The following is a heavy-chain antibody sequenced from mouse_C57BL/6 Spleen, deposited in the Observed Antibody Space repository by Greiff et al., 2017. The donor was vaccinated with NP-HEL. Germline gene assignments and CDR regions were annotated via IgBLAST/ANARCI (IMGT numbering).Heavy chain of an antibody. CDR3: ARRYVNYEHYYAMDY. V-gene: IGHV1-78*01. D-gene: IGHD2-1*01. J-gene: IGHJ4*01. CDR2: IYPRDGST. Sequence: VQLQQSDAELVKPGASVKISCKVSGYTFTDHTIHWMKQRPEQGLEWIGYIYPRDGSTKYNEKFKGKATLTADKSSSTAYMQLNSLTSEDSAVYFCARRYVNYEHYYAMDYWGQGTSVTVSS. CDR1: GYTFTDHT.